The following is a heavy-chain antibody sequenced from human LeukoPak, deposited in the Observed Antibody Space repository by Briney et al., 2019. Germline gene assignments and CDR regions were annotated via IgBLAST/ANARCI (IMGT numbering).Heavy chain of an antibody. J-gene: IGHJ4*02. CDR3: ARDIYDILTGDPYYFDY. CDR1: GFTFSSYS. CDR2: ISSSSSTI. V-gene: IGHV3-48*01. Sequence: GGSLRLSCAASGFTFSSYSMNWVRQAPGKGLEWVSYISSSSSTIYYADSVKGRFTISRDNAKNSLYLRMNSLRAEDTAVYYCARDIYDILTGDPYYFDYWGQGTLVTVSS. D-gene: IGHD3-9*01.